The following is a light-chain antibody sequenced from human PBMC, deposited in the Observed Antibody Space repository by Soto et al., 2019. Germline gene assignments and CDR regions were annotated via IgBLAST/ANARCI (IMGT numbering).Light chain of an antibody. J-gene: IGLJ2*01. CDR1: NSNIGAGSG. CDR2: ANT. Sequence: QSVLTQPPSVTGAPGQRVTISCTGNNSNIGAGSGVNWYQQFPDKAPKLLIDANTHRPSGVPDRFSGSTSATSASLAITGLQTQDEADYYCQSFDSSLTGLIFGGGTKLPVL. CDR3: QSFDSSLTGLI. V-gene: IGLV1-40*01.